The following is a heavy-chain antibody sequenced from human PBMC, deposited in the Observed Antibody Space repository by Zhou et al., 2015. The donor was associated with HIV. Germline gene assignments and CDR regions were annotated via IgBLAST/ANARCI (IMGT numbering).Heavy chain of an antibody. J-gene: IGHJ4*02. Sequence: EVQLVESGGGLVQPGMALRISCAASGFIFDDYAMHWVRQVPGKGLEWVSGISWNSGRTGYVDSVKGRFTISRDNAKKSLYLQMNSLRPEDTALYYCAKGKGSNYYGSGSYLLDYWGQGTLVTVSS. CDR2: ISWNSGRT. D-gene: IGHD3-10*01. CDR3: AKGKGSNYYGSGSYLLDY. V-gene: IGHV3-9*01. CDR1: GFIFDDYA.